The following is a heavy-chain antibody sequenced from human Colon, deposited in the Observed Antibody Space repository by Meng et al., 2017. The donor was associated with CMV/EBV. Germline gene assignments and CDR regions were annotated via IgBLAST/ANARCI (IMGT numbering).Heavy chain of an antibody. CDR2: IYSGGTI. Sequence: GDSLKISCVASGFTVSSNFMSWVRQAPGKGLEWVSIIYSGGTIKYADSVKGRFTISRDSSTNTLYLQIDSLRAEDTAVYFCARNRRNCGSVSCYGYYGMDVWGQGTTVTVSS. CDR1: GFTVSSNF. CDR3: ARNRRNCGSVSCYGYYGMDV. D-gene: IGHD2-2*01. J-gene: IGHJ6*02. V-gene: IGHV3-53*01.